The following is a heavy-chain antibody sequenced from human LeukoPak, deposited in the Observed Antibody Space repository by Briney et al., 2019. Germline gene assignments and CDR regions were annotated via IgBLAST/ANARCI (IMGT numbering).Heavy chain of an antibody. CDR3: AKSGVLRFLEWLLSDAFDI. CDR1: GFTFSSYG. J-gene: IGHJ3*02. Sequence: PGGSLRLSCAASGFTFSSYGMHWVRQAPGKGLEWVAFIRYDGSNKYYADSVKGRFTISRDNSKNTLYLQMNSLRAEDTAVYYCAKSGVLRFLEWLLSDAFDIWGQGTMVTVSS. V-gene: IGHV3-30*02. CDR2: IRYDGSNK. D-gene: IGHD3-3*01.